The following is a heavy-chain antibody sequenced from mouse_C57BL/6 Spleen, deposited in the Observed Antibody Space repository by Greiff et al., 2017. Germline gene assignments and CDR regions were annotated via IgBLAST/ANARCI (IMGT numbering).Heavy chain of an antibody. J-gene: IGHJ4*01. CDR2: IYPGSGST. CDR3: ARAVFSPYSYAMGY. V-gene: IGHV1-55*01. Sequence: QVQLQQSGAELVKPGASVKMSCKASGYTFTSYCITWVKQRPGQGLEWIGVIYPGSGSTNYNVKVKSKATLTADTSSSTTYMKLRSLTSEDSAVFYFARAVFSPYSYAMGYGGQGTLVTVSS. D-gene: IGHD1-1*01. CDR1: GYTFTSYC.